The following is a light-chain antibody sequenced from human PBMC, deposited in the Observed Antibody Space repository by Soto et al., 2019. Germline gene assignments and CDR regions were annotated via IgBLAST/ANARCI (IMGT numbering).Light chain of an antibody. V-gene: IGKV1-27*01. CDR2: AAS. CDR1: QGISNY. Sequence: DIQMTQSPSSLSASVGDRVTITCRASQGISNYLAWYQQKPGKVPKLLIYAASTLQSGVPSRFSGSGSGTDFTLTISSLQPEDVATYYCQKYTSAPFALTFGGGTKVEIK. CDR3: QKYTSAPFALT. J-gene: IGKJ4*01.